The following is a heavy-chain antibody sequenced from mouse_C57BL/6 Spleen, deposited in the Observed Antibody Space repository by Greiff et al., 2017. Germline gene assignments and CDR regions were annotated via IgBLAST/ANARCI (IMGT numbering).Heavy chain of an antibody. CDR3: ARSAGTYYGSSYGFAY. V-gene: IGHV1-26*01. D-gene: IGHD1-1*01. Sequence: VQLQQSGPELVKPGASVKISCKASGYTFTDYYMNWVKQSHGKSLEWIGDINPNNGGTSYNQKLKGKATLTVDKSSSTAYMELRSLTSEDSAVYYCARSAGTYYGSSYGFAYWGQGTLVTVSA. CDR1: GYTFTDYY. CDR2: INPNNGGT. J-gene: IGHJ3*01.